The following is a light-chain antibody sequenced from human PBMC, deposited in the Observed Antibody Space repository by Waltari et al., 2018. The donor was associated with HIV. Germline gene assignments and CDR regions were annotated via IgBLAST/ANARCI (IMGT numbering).Light chain of an antibody. J-gene: IGKJ2*01. CDR1: QSLAFRDGSSY. CDR2: QVS. V-gene: IGKV2-30*01. Sequence: TQSPLSLSVTLGQPAAISCKSNQSLAFRDGSSYLFWYHQRPGHPPRGLLYQVSRRDSGVPGRITGSGSDTDFTLRISRVAAEDAGFYFCMQATSWPHTFGQRTELQI. CDR3: MQATSWPHT.